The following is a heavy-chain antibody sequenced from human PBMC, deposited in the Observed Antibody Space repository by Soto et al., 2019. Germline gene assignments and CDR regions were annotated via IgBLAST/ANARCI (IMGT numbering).Heavy chain of an antibody. CDR1: GFTVSANY. D-gene: IGHD2-2*01. V-gene: IGHV3-66*01. CDR3: AREPGRYCRSSSCPFDL. CDR2: IYSGGGT. J-gene: IGHJ2*01. Sequence: EVQLVESGGGLVQPGGSLRLSCAASGFTVSANYMSWVRQAPGKGLDWVSAIYSGGGTYYADSVKDRFTVSRDNSKNTLYLKMHSLRAEDTAVYYCAREPGRYCRSSSCPFDLWGRGTLVTVSS.